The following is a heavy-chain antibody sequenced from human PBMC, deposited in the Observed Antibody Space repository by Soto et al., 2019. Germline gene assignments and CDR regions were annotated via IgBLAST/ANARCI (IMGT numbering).Heavy chain of an antibody. J-gene: IGHJ4*02. CDR2: IDSSGST. CDR1: GDSISNDDYY. D-gene: IGHD3-16*02. Sequence: SETLSLTCTVSGDSISNDDYYWSWIRQPPGRGPEWIGYIDSSGSTYYNPSLKSRLTMSVDMSKNQFSLRLTSVTAADTAVYYCASRYLYWGQGLLVTVS. V-gene: IGHV4-30-4*01. CDR3: ASRYLY.